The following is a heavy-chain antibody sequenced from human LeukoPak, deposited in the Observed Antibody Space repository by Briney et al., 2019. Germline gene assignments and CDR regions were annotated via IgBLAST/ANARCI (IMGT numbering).Heavy chain of an antibody. CDR2: IYSSGST. J-gene: IGHJ4*02. D-gene: IGHD6-6*01. CDR1: GGSISNHY. CDR3: AREGGVARPGLDY. Sequence: SETLSLTCSVSGGSISNHYWSWIRQAPGKTLEYIGNIYSSGSTYYNPSLKSRLTISLDTSQNQFSLRLTSVGAADTAVYYCAREGGVARPGLDYWGQGILVAVSS. V-gene: IGHV4-59*11.